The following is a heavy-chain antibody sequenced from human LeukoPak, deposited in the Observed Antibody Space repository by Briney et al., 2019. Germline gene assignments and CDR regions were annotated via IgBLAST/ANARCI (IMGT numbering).Heavy chain of an antibody. CDR2: IYYSGTT. V-gene: IGHV4-59*08. CDR3: ARGSPGIAAAGTLEYYYYYMDV. D-gene: IGHD6-13*01. Sequence: SETLSLTCTVSGASIRSFYWSWIRQPLGKGLEYIGHIYYSGTTKYNPSLESRVTISVDTSKNQFSLKLSSVTAADTAVYYCARGSPGIAAAGTLEYYYYYMDVWGKGTTVTVSS. J-gene: IGHJ6*03. CDR1: GASIRSFY.